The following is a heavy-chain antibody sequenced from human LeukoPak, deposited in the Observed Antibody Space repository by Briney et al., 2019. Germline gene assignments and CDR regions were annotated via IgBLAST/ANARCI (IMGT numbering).Heavy chain of an antibody. V-gene: IGHV4-39*07. CDR3: ARGAYSGYDLDY. Sequence: SETLSLTCTVSGGSISSSSYYWGWIRQPPGKGLEWIGNIFYSGSTYYSPSLKSRVTISLDTSRNQFSLKLSSVTAADTAVYYCARGAYSGYDLDYWGQGTLVTVSS. J-gene: IGHJ4*02. D-gene: IGHD5-12*01. CDR1: GGSISSSSYY. CDR2: IFYSGST.